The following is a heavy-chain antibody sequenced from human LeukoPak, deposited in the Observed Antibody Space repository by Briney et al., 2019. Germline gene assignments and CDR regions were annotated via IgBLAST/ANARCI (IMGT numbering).Heavy chain of an antibody. J-gene: IGHJ4*02. V-gene: IGHV4-39*01. D-gene: IGHD6-13*01. CDR1: GGSISSSNYH. CDR2: IFYGGNT. Sequence: AETVSLTCTVSGGSISSSNYHWGWIRLPPGKGLEWIGSIFYGGNTYYNPSLKSRVTISVDTSKNQFSLKLSSVTAADTAVYYCARYNSPSGDFDYWGQGTLVTVSS. CDR3: ARYNSPSGDFDY.